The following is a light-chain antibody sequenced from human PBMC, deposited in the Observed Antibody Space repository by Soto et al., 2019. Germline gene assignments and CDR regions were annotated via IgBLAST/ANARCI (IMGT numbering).Light chain of an antibody. CDR2: GNI. J-gene: IGLJ2*01. CDR3: HSFDSRLIGLL. Sequence: QSVLTQPPSVTGAPGQRVTISCTGSNSNIGAGYDVHWYRQFPGTAPKLLIYGNINRPSGVPDRFSGSKSGTSASLAITGLQAEDEAHYYCHSFDSRLIGLLFGGGPSSPS. CDR1: NSNIGAGYD. V-gene: IGLV1-40*01.